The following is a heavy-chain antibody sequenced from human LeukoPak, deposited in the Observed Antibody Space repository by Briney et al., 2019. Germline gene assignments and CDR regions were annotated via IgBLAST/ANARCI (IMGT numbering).Heavy chain of an antibody. Sequence: ASVKVSCKASGYTFTSYGISWVRQAPGQGLEWMGWINAYNGNTNYAQKLQGRVTMTTDTSTSTAYMELRSLRSDDTAVYYCARDRPYYYDSSGPPADYWGQGTLVTVSS. J-gene: IGHJ4*02. CDR3: ARDRPYYYDSSGPPADY. CDR1: GYTFTSYG. D-gene: IGHD3-22*01. CDR2: INAYNGNT. V-gene: IGHV1-18*01.